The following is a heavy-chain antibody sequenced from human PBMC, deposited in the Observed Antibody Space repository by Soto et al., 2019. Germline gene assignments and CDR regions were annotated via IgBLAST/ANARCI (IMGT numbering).Heavy chain of an antibody. Sequence: SETLSLTCAAYGGSFSGYYWSWIRQPPGKGLEWIGEINHSGSTNYNPSFKSRVTISVDTSKNQFSLKLSSVTAADTAVYYCARGELGYCSSTSCYEYFDLWGRGTLVTVSS. J-gene: IGHJ2*01. CDR3: ARGELGYCSSTSCYEYFDL. D-gene: IGHD2-2*01. CDR2: INHSGST. V-gene: IGHV4-34*01. CDR1: GGSFSGYY.